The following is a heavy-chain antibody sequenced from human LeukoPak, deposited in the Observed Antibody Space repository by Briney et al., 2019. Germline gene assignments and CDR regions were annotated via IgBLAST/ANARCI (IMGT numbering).Heavy chain of an antibody. Sequence: ASVKVSCKASGYTFTSYGIGWVRQAPGQGLEWMGWISAYNGNTNYAQKLQGRVTMTTDTSTSTAYMELRSLRSDDTAVYYCARDVSGYCSGGSCPYYYYYMDVWGKGTTVTVSS. CDR3: ARDVSGYCSGGSCPYYYYYMDV. D-gene: IGHD2-15*01. V-gene: IGHV1-18*01. CDR1: GYTFTSYG. CDR2: ISAYNGNT. J-gene: IGHJ6*03.